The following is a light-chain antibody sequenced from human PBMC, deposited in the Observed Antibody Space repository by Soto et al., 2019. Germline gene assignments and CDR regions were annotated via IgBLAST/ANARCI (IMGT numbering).Light chain of an antibody. CDR1: QSVSIY. V-gene: IGKV3-11*01. J-gene: IGKJ5*01. CDR2: DAS. CDR3: QQRSNWPIT. Sequence: DTVLTQSPDTLSLSPGERATLSCRASQSVSIYLAWYQQKPGQAPRLLIYDASNRATGIPARFSGSGSGTDFTLTISSLEPEDFAVYYCQQRSNWPITFGQGTRLEIK.